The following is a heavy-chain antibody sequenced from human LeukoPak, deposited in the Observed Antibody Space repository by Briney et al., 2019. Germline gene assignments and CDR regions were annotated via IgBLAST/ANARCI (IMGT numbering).Heavy chain of an antibody. V-gene: IGHV3-48*03. CDR2: ISGSGTTI. Sequence: GGSLRLSCEASGFTLSSHEMHWVRQAPGKGLEWISYISGSGTTIYYAESVRGRFTISRDNAKNSLFLQMNRLRVDDTAVYYCARDRDHDRYYYYPTWTSGERGHGHRLL. CDR1: GFTLSSHE. J-gene: IGHJ6*03. CDR3: ARDRDHDRYYYYPTWTS.